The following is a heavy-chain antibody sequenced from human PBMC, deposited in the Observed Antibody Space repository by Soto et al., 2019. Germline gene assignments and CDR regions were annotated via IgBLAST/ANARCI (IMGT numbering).Heavy chain of an antibody. CDR1: GYTFTHYY. J-gene: IGHJ4*02. Sequence: QVQLVQSGAEVKKPGASVKVSCKASGYTFTHYYIHWVRQAPGQGLEWMGIINPNGGSTTYAQKFRAGFTKTRDTSTSTVYMELSSLRSEGAAVYYCATAVNSAMAFDYWGQGTLVTVSS. V-gene: IGHV1-46*01. CDR3: ATAVNSAMAFDY. CDR2: INPNGGST. D-gene: IGHD5-18*01.